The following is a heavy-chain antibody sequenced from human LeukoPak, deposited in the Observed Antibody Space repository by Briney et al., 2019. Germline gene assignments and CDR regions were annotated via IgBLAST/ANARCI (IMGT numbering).Heavy chain of an antibody. CDR1: GYTFTSYG. V-gene: IGHV1-18*01. D-gene: IGHD4-17*01. CDR2: ISAYNGNT. J-gene: IGHJ3*02. CDR3: ARVVATTVTTSGAFDI. Sequence: GASVKVSCKASGYTFTSYGISWVRQAPGQGLEWMGWISAYNGNTNYAQKLQGRVTITADKSTSTAYMELSSLRSEDTAVYYCARVVATTVTTSGAFDIWGQGTMVTVSS.